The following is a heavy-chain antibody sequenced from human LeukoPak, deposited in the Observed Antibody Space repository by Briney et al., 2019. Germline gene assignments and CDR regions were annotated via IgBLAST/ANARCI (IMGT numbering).Heavy chain of an antibody. J-gene: IGHJ3*02. CDR1: GFTFSNYA. CDR2: ISGGGGST. D-gene: IGHD4-17*01. Sequence: PGGSLRLSCTASGFTFSNYAMTWVRQAPGKGLEWVSTISGGGGSTYSADSVKGRFTISRDNSKNTLYLQMNSLRGEDTAVYYCSGDPNGDYVGAFDMWGPGTMVTVSS. CDR3: SGDPNGDYVGAFDM. V-gene: IGHV3-23*01.